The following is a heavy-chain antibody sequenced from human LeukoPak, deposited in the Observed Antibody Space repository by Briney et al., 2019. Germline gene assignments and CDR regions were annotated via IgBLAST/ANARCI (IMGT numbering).Heavy chain of an antibody. V-gene: IGHV3-20*04. D-gene: IGHD3-22*01. CDR3: ARDERYYDGRYYAYAFDI. CDR2: ISRNGGTT. CDR1: GFTFEDYG. J-gene: IGHJ3*02. Sequence: GGSLRLSCAASGFTFEDYGMSWVRQAPGKGLEWVAGISRNGGTTGHADSVKGRFTISRDNAEKSLFLQMKTLRAEDTALYYCARDERYYDGRYYAYAFDIWGQGTMVTVSS.